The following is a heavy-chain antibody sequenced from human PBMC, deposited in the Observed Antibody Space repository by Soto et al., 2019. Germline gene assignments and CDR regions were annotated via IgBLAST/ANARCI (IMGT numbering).Heavy chain of an antibody. Sequence: PSETLFLTCTVSGGSISSGDYYWSWIRQPPGKGLEWIGYIYYSGSTYYNPSLKSRVTISVDTSKNQFSLKLSSVTAADTAVYYCARHTGTVTTFDYFDYWGQGTLVTVSS. V-gene: IGHV4-30-4*01. CDR2: IYYSGST. D-gene: IGHD4-17*01. J-gene: IGHJ4*02. CDR3: ARHTGTVTTFDYFDY. CDR1: GGSISSGDYY.